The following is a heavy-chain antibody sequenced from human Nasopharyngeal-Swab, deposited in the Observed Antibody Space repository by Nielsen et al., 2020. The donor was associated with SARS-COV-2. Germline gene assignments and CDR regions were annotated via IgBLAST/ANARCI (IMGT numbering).Heavy chain of an antibody. V-gene: IGHV3-66*01. J-gene: IGHJ3*02. Sequence: GDSLQISCAASGFTVTVNYMSWVRQALGTGLEWVSVIYSGGSTYYADSVKGRLTISSDNSNNTLYLQMNSMRAEDTAVYYCARDLPTGDEAFDIWGQGTMVTVSS. CDR3: ARDLPTGDEAFDI. CDR2: IYSGGST. CDR1: GFTVTVNY. D-gene: IGHD7-27*01.